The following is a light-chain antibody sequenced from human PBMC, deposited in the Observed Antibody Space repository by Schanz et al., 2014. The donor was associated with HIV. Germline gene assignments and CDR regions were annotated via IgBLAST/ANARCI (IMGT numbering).Light chain of an antibody. CDR3: ATWDDSLTVWV. J-gene: IGLJ3*02. CDR1: SSNIGSNT. Sequence: SVLTQPPSTSETPGQRVTISCSGSSSNIGSNTVNWYQQPPGTAPKLLIYSNNQRPSGVPDRFSGSKSGTSASLAISGLQSEDEADYYCATWDDSLTVWVFGGGTKLTVL. CDR2: SNN. V-gene: IGLV1-44*01.